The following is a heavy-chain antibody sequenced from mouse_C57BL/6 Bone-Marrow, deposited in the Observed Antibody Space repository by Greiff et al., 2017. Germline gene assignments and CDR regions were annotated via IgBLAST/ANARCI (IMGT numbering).Heavy chain of an antibody. Sequence: QVQLQQPGAELVKPGASVKLSCKASGYTFTSYWMQWVKQRPGQGLEWIGEIDPSDSYTNSNQKFKGKATLTVDTSSSTAYMQLSSLTSEDSAVYSCARDGGYWPFADWGQGTLVTVSA. CDR1: GYTFTSYW. CDR3: ARDGGYWPFAD. CDR2: IDPSDSYT. V-gene: IGHV1-50*01. D-gene: IGHD2-3*01. J-gene: IGHJ3*01.